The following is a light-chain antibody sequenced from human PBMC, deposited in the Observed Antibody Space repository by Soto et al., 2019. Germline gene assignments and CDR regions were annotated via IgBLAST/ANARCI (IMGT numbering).Light chain of an antibody. CDR3: SSYTWSPTLYA. J-gene: IGLJ1*01. Sequence: QSALTQPASVSGSPGQSITISCASSDVGNFEHISWYQQHPGKGPKLIIYEDTRRPSGNSGRFSGAKAGNAASLTSSRLQAEDEAYYYCSSYTWSPTLYAFAPGTKLTVL. CDR1: SSDVGNFEH. V-gene: IGLV2-23*01. CDR2: EDT.